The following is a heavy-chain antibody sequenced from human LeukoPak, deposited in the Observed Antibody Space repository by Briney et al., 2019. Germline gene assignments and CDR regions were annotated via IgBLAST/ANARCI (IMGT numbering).Heavy chain of an antibody. CDR1: GFTFSSYA. Sequence: GGSLRLSCAASGFTFSSYAMSWVRQAPGRGLEWVSAISGSGGSTYYADSVKGRFTISRDTSKNTLYLQMNSLRAEDTAVYYCAKWGDYDILTGYYDPDYWGQGTLVTVSS. V-gene: IGHV3-23*01. J-gene: IGHJ4*02. D-gene: IGHD3-9*01. CDR3: AKWGDYDILTGYYDPDY. CDR2: ISGSGGST.